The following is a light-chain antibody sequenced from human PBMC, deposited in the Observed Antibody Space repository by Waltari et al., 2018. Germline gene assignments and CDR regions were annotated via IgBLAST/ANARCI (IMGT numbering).Light chain of an antibody. Sequence: QSVLTQPPSASGTPGQRVTISCSGRSSNIGSNYVYRYQHVPGAAHKLLIYRNNQRPSGVPDRFSGSKSGTSASLAISGLRSEDEADYYCAAWDDSLSRWLLGGGTKLTVL. J-gene: IGLJ3*02. CDR1: SSNIGSNY. V-gene: IGLV1-47*01. CDR3: AAWDDSLSRWL. CDR2: RNN.